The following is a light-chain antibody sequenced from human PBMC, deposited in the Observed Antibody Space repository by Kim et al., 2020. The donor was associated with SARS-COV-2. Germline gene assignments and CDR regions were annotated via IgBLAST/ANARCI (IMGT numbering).Light chain of an antibody. CDR3: QVWDSSSDPWV. CDR1: NIGSKS. CDR2: YDS. Sequence: SYELTQPPSVSVAPGKTARITCGGNNIGSKSVHWYQQKPGQAPVLVIYYDSDRPSGIPERFSGSNSGNTATLTISRVEAGDEADYYCQVWDSSSDPWVFGGGTQLTV. J-gene: IGLJ3*02. V-gene: IGLV3-21*04.